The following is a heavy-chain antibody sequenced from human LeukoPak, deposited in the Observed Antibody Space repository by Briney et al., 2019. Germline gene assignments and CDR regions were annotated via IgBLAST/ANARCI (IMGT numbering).Heavy chain of an antibody. V-gene: IGHV4-59*01. CDR1: GGSISTSY. CDR3: ARGDDEYTYGYYFAS. CDR2: IHYSGSA. Sequence: SETLSLTCTVSGGSISTSYRGWIRQPPGKGLEYIGFIHYSGSANYNSSLESRVTISLDTSKNQFSLNLRSVTAADTAIYYCARGDDEYTYGYYFASWGQGTLVTVSS. J-gene: IGHJ4*02. D-gene: IGHD5-18*01.